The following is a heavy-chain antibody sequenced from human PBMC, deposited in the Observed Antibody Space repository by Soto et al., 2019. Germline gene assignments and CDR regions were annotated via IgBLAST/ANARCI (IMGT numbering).Heavy chain of an antibody. CDR3: ARLVASLDYYSSSWITFDY. D-gene: IGHD6-13*01. Sequence: SETLSLTCTVSGGSISSYYWSWIRQPPGKGLEWIGYIYYSGSTNYNPSLKSRVTISVDTSKNQFSLKLSSVTAADTAVYYCARLVASLDYYSSSWITFDYWGQGTLVTVSS. V-gene: IGHV4-59*08. CDR1: GGSISSYY. J-gene: IGHJ4*02. CDR2: IYYSGST.